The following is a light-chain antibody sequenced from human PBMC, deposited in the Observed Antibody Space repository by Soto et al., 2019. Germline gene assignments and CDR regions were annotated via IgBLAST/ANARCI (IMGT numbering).Light chain of an antibody. V-gene: IGKV1-5*03. CDR3: QQYNSYSRT. Sequence: DIQMTQSPSTLSASVGDRVTITCRASQSISSWLAWYQQKPGKAPKLLIYKASSLESGVPSRFSGSGSGTXXXLXXSSLQPDDFATYXXQQYNSYSRTFGQGTKVEIK. CDR1: QSISSW. CDR2: KAS. J-gene: IGKJ1*01.